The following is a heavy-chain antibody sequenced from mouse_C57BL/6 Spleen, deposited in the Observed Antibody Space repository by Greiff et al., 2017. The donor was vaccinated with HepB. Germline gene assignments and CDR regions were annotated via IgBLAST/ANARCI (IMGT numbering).Heavy chain of an antibody. CDR1: GYSITSGYY. D-gene: IGHD2-10*02. Sequence: EVKLMESGPGLVKPSQSLSLTCSVTGYSITSGYYWNWIRQFPGNKLEWMGYISYDGSNNYNPSLKNRISITRDTSKNQFFLKLNSVTTEDTATYYCAREGMWAMDYWGQGTSVTVSS. J-gene: IGHJ4*01. CDR3: AREGMWAMDY. CDR2: ISYDGSN. V-gene: IGHV3-6*01.